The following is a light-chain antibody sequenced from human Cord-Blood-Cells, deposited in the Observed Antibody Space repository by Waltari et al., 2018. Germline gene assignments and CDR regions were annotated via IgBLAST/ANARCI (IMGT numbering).Light chain of an antibody. CDR1: QSVSSY. CDR2: DAS. J-gene: IGKJ2*01. CDR3: QQRSNWPRYT. Sequence: EIVLTQSPATLSLSPGERATLSCRASQSVSSYLAGYQQKPGQAPGLLIYDASNRATGIPARFSGSGSGTDVTLTISSLEPEDFAVYYCQQRSNWPRYTFGQGTKLEIK. V-gene: IGKV3-11*01.